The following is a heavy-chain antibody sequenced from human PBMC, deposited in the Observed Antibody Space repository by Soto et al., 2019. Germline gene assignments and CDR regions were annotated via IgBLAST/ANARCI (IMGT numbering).Heavy chain of an antibody. Sequence: QVQLVQSGAEVKKPGASVKVSCKASGYTFTSYGISWVRQAPGQGLEWMGWISADNCNTKYVQKFQGRVTMTTDTSTSTAYMELRSLRSDDTAVYYCARDAAAGLNDYWGQGTLVTVSS. D-gene: IGHD6-13*01. CDR1: GYTFTSYG. CDR2: ISADNCNT. V-gene: IGHV1-18*01. J-gene: IGHJ4*02. CDR3: ARDAAAGLNDY.